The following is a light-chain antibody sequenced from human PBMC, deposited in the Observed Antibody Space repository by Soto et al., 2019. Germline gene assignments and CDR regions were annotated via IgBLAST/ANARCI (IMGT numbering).Light chain of an antibody. CDR1: QTISSW. CDR3: QQYTNTNNPWM. CDR2: KAS. Sequence: DIQMTQSPSTLSGSVGYRFTITCRASQTISSWLAWYQQKPGKAPKLLIYKASTLKSGVPSRFSGSGSGTEFTLIISGLQPDDSATYYCQQYTNTNNPWMFGQGTKV. J-gene: IGKJ1*01. V-gene: IGKV1-5*03.